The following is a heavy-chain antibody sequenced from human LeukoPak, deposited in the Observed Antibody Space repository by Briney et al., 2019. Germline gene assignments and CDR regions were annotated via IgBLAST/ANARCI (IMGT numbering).Heavy chain of an antibody. V-gene: IGHV4-34*01. Sequence: SETLSLTCAVYDGSFSNYYWRWIRQPPGRGLEWIGEINRSGNTNYNPSLKSRVTISVDASKNQFSLKLSSVTAADTAVYYCARRDWFGQSDDYWGQGTLVTVSS. CDR1: DGSFSNYY. CDR2: INRSGNT. CDR3: ARRDWFGQSDDY. J-gene: IGHJ4*02. D-gene: IGHD3-10*01.